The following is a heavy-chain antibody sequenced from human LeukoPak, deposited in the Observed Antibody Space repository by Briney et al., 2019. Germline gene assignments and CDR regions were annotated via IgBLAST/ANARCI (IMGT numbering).Heavy chain of an antibody. CDR3: GKTTVGYSSGQKPAWPVDY. D-gene: IGHD5-18*01. J-gene: IGHJ4*02. V-gene: IGHV3-23*01. Sequence: PGGSLRLSCAASGFTFCSHAMYWVRQAPGKGLEWVAGIFGSGGSPHYADPVKGRFTISRDNSRNTVYLQINSLRAEDTAVYYCGKTTVGYSSGQKPAWPVDYWGQGTLVTVSS. CDR2: IFGSGGSP. CDR1: GFTFCSHA.